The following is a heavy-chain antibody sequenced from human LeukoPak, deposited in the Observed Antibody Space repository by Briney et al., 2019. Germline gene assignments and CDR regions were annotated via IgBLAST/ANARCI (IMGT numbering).Heavy chain of an antibody. CDR2: IYYSGST. J-gene: IGHJ4*02. CDR1: GGSISSYY. Sequence: SETLSLTCTVSGGSISSYYWSWIRQRPGKGLEWIAYIYYSGSTNYNPSLKSRVTISVDTSKNQFSLKLNSVTAADTAVYYCARDGYGDFYFDSWGQGTLVTVSS. V-gene: IGHV4-59*01. CDR3: ARDGYGDFYFDS. D-gene: IGHD4-17*01.